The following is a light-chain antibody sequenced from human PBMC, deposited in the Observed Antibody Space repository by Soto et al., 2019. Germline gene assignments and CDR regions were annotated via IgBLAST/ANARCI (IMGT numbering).Light chain of an antibody. CDR3: SSFTSSTLDV. V-gene: IGLV2-14*01. Sequence: QSALTQPASVSGSPGQSITISCTGTSSDVGTYNYVSWYQQHPGKAPKLIIHDVSNRPSGVSNRFSGSKSGNMASLTISGLQADDEADYYCSSFTSSTLDVFGTGTKLTVL. J-gene: IGLJ1*01. CDR1: SSDVGTYNY. CDR2: DVS.